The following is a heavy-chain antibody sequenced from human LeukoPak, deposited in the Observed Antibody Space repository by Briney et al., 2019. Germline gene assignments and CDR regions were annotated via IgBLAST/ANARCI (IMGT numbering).Heavy chain of an antibody. V-gene: IGHV4-61*02. CDR1: GGSISSGSYY. J-gene: IGHJ6*03. CDR2: IYTSGST. Sequence: SETLSLTCTVSGGSISSGSYYWSWIRQPAGKGLEWIGRIYTSGSTNYNPSLKSRVTISVDTSKNQFSLKLSSVTAADTAVYYCAREVAAALYYMDVWGKGTTVTISS. D-gene: IGHD6-13*01. CDR3: AREVAAALYYMDV.